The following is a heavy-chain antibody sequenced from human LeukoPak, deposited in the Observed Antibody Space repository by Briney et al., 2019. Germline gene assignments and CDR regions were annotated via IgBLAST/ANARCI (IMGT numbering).Heavy chain of an antibody. V-gene: IGHV1-24*01. CDR2: FDPEDGET. D-gene: IGHD1-26*01. Sequence: ASVKVPCKVSGYTLTELSMHWVRQAPGKGLEWMGGFDPEDGETIYAQKFQGRVTMTEDTSTDTAYMELSSLRSEDTAVYYCVTNSYSGSYFDYWGHGTLVTVSS. J-gene: IGHJ4*01. CDR1: GYTLTELS. CDR3: VTNSYSGSYFDY.